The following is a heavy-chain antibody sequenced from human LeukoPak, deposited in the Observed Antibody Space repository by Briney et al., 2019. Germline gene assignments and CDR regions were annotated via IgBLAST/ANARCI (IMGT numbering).Heavy chain of an antibody. D-gene: IGHD3-10*01. J-gene: IGHJ4*02. V-gene: IGHV4-59*12. CDR3: ARDTYYYGSGSQGLDY. Sequence: SETLSLTCTVSGGSISSYYWSWIRQPPGKGLEWIGYIYYSGSTNYNPSLKSRVTISVDTSKNQFSLKLSSVTAADTAVYYCARDTYYYGSGSQGLDYWGQGTLVTVSS. CDR2: IYYSGST. CDR1: GGSISSYY.